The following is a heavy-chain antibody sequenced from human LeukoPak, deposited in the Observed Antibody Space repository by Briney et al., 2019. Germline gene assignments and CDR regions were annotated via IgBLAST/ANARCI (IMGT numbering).Heavy chain of an antibody. J-gene: IGHJ4*02. D-gene: IGHD3-22*01. CDR1: GLTFCDLT. CDR2: ISSEKSYI. Sequence: GRSLSLSCALSGLTFCDLTMNSGPQAPGKGVEWVSSISSEKSYIKYAASVKGRFSISKDPTNTSLFLEMRSLSVDDTAVYFCARDYYDSRASATFDRWGQGKLVTVSS. CDR3: ARDYYDSRASATFDR. V-gene: IGHV3-21*01.